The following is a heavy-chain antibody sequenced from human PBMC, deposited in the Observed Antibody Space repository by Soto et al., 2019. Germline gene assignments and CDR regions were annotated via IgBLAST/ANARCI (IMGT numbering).Heavy chain of an antibody. D-gene: IGHD5-18*01. CDR2: IIPIFGTA. Sequence: SVKVSCKASGGTFSSYAISWVRQAPGQGLEWMGGIIPIFGTANYAQKFQGRVTITADESTSTAYMELSSLRSEDTAVYYCARDPLMQLWKRAGYYYGMDVWGQGTTVTVSS. CDR1: GGTFSSYA. CDR3: ARDPLMQLWKRAGYYYGMDV. V-gene: IGHV1-69*13. J-gene: IGHJ6*02.